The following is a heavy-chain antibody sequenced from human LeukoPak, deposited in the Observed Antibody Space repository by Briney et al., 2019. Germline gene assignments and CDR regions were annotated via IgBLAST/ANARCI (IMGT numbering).Heavy chain of an antibody. Sequence: SETLSLTCNVSGYSISSGYFWGWVRQAPGKGLEWIGSIYQRATVHYNPSLKSRVTISLDTSKNHFSLNLRSMQASDTAVYYCARAFCVGECFVLHIFFDSWGQGTLVTVSS. CDR3: ARAFCVGECFVLHIFFDS. CDR2: IYQRATV. V-gene: IGHV4-38-2*02. CDR1: GYSISSGYF. J-gene: IGHJ4*02. D-gene: IGHD2-21*01.